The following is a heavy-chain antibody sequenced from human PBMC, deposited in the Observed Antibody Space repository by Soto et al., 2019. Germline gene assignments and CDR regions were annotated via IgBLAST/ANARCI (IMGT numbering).Heavy chain of an antibody. CDR3: ARRDYAYNWFDP. V-gene: IGHV1-18*01. D-gene: IGHD4-17*01. J-gene: IGHJ5*02. CDR2: ISTYNGNT. Sequence: QVQLVQSGAEAKKPGASVKVSCKASGYTFTNYRISWVRQAPGQGLEWMGWISTYNGNTNYAQKLQDRVTMTTDTSTSTAYMELRSLRSDDTAVYYCARRDYAYNWFDPWGQGTLVTVSS. CDR1: GYTFTNYR.